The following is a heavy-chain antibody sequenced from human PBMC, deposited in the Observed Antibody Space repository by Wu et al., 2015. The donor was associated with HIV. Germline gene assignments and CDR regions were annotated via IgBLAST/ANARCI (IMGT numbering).Heavy chain of an antibody. J-gene: IGHJ4*02. CDR1: GYTFTGYY. CDR2: INPNSGGT. CDR3: ARDIASSIAARLFFLSY. V-gene: IGHV1-2*02. D-gene: IGHD6-6*01. Sequence: QVQLVQSGAEVKKPGASVKVSCKASGYTFTGYYMHWVRQAPGQGLEWMGWINPNSGGTNYAQKFQGRVTMTRDTSISTAYMELSRLRSDDTAVYYCARDIASSIAARLFFLSYWGQGTLVTVSS.